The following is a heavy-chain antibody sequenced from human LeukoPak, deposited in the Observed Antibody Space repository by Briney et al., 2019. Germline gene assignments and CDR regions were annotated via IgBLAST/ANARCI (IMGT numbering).Heavy chain of an antibody. Sequence: GGSLRLPCAASGFSFSTHWMHWVRQAPGRELVWVARIDYDGSSTAYPDSVKGRFTISRDNAKNTLYLQMNSLRAEDTAVYYCARGGQGAIDIWGPGTMVIVSS. J-gene: IGHJ3*02. CDR3: ARGGQGAIDI. CDR2: IDYDGSST. CDR1: GFSFSTHW. V-gene: IGHV3-74*01.